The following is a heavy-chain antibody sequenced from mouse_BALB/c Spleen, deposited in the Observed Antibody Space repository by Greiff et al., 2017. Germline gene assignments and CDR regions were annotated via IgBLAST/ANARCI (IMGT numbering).Heavy chain of an antibody. J-gene: IGHJ4*01. Sequence: VQLQQSGAELVRPGVSVKISCKGSGYTFTDYAMHWVKQSHAKSLEWIGVISTYYGDASYNQKFKGKATMTVDKSSSTAYMELARLTSEDSAIYYCAYGNYYAMDYWGQGTSVTVSS. D-gene: IGHD2-1*01. CDR1: GYTFTDYA. V-gene: IGHV1S137*01. CDR2: ISTYYGDA. CDR3: AYGNYYAMDY.